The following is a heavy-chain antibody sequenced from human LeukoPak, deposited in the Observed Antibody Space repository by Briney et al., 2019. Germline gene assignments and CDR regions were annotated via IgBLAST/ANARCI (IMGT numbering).Heavy chain of an antibody. D-gene: IGHD6-13*01. V-gene: IGHV3-23*01. CDR1: EFTFSAYV. J-gene: IGHJ4*02. Sequence: GSLRLSCAASEFTFSAYVMIWVRQAPGKGLEWVSAISGSGGSTYYADSVKGRFTISRDNSKNTLYLQMNSLRAEDTSIYFCAKALEQETVIALDSWGQGTLVTVSS. CDR2: ISGSGGST. CDR3: AKALEQETVIALDS.